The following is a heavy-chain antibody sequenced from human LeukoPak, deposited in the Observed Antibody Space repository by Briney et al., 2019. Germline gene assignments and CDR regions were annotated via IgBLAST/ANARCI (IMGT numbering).Heavy chain of an antibody. CDR3: AKDLSWNTADR. CDR2: IYPDGTTT. V-gene: IGHV3-74*01. Sequence: GGSLRLSCVASGFAFSNYWMHWVRQASGKAPVWVSRIYPDGTTTDYADSVKGRFTISRDNAKNTVFLQMNGLRADDTALYYCAKDLSWNTADRWGQGILVTVSS. CDR1: GFAFSNYW. D-gene: IGHD1/OR15-1a*01. J-gene: IGHJ5*02.